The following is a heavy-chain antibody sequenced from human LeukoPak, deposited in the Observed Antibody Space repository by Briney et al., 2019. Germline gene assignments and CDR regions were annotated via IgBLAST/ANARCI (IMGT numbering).Heavy chain of an antibody. CDR2: INYSGRT. D-gene: IGHD4-17*01. CDR1: GGSISSSSYY. CDR3: ARTGGGSGDYRPTLCDY. Sequence: SETLSLTCTVSGGSISSSSYYWGWIRQPPGKGLEWIGNINYSGRTYYNPSLKSRVTISVDTSKNQFSLKLSSVTAADTAVYYCARTGGGSGDYRPTLCDYWGQGTLVTVSS. V-gene: IGHV4-39*01. J-gene: IGHJ4*02.